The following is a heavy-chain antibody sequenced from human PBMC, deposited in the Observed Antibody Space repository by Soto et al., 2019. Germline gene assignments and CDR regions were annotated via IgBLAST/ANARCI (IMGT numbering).Heavy chain of an antibody. CDR3: ARDYLLHIAVTGDYYYYGMDV. V-gene: IGHV3-48*02. CDR2: IGSSSSTI. D-gene: IGHD6-19*01. CDR1: GFTFSTYS. J-gene: IGHJ6*02. Sequence: EVQLVESGGGLVQPGGSLRLSCAASGFTFSTYSMNWVRQAPGKGLEWVSYIGSSSSTIYYADSVKGRFTISRDNAKNSLYLQMNSLRDEDTAGYYCARDYLLHIAVTGDYYYYGMDVWGQGTTVTVSS.